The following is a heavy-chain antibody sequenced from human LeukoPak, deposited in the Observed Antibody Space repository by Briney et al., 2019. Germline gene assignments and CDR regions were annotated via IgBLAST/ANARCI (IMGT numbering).Heavy chain of an antibody. V-gene: IGHV1-2*02. J-gene: IGHJ4*02. CDR2: INPNSGGT. D-gene: IGHD3-10*01. Sequence: ASVKVSCKASGYTFTGYYVHWVRQAPGQGLEWMGWINPNSGGTNYAQKFQGRVTMTRDTSISTAYMELSRLRSDDMAVYYCARDKWFGELDYFDYWGQGTLVTVSS. CDR1: GYTFTGYY. CDR3: ARDKWFGELDYFDY.